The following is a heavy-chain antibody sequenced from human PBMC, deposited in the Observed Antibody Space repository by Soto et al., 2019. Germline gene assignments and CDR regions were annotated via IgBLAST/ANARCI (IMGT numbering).Heavy chain of an antibody. V-gene: IGHV3-48*01. Sequence: GGSLRLSCAASGLTFSSYSMNWVRQAPGKGLEWVSYISSSSSTIYYADSVKGRFTISRDNAKNSLYLQVNSLRVGDTAVYYCARGPWPRGDSSGFYYYFDYWGQGTLVTVSS. CDR3: ARGPWPRGDSSGFYYYFDY. CDR1: GLTFSSYS. CDR2: ISSSSSTI. D-gene: IGHD3-22*01. J-gene: IGHJ4*02.